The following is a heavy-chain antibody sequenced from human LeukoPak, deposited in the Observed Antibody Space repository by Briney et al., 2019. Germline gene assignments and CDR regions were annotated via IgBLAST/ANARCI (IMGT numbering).Heavy chain of an antibody. D-gene: IGHD4-17*01. V-gene: IGHV3-21*01. CDR1: GFDFSRFY. Sequence: PGGSLRLSCAASGFDFSRFYMHWVRQPPGKGLEWVSTISSSSTYIYYADSVKGRFTISRDSAKNSLYLQMNSLRAEDTAVYYCAREGSMTIDYWGQGTLVTVSS. CDR2: ISSSSTYI. CDR3: AREGSMTIDY. J-gene: IGHJ4*02.